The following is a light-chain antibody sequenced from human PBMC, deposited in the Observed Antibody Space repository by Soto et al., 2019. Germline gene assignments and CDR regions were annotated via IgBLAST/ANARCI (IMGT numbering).Light chain of an antibody. Sequence: IQLTQSPSSLSASVGDRVTISCRASQGIANFLAWYQQKPGKAPKLLIYGASTLKSGVPSRFSGSGSGTAFTLTISSLQPEEFATYYCQHRNSFPIPVGPGTKVDIK. CDR2: GAS. J-gene: IGKJ3*01. CDR3: QHRNSFPIP. CDR1: QGIANF. V-gene: IGKV1-9*01.